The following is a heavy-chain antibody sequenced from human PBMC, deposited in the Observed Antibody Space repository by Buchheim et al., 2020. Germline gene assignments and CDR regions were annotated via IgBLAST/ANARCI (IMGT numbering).Heavy chain of an antibody. CDR2: INHSGST. J-gene: IGHJ6*03. D-gene: IGHD1-14*01. Sequence: QVQLQQWGAGLLKPSETLSLTCAVYGGSFSGYYWSWIRQPPGKGLEWIGEINHSGSTNYNPSLKCRVTISVDTSKNQFSLKLSSVTAADTAVYYCARERTPYYYYMDVWGKGTT. CDR3: ARERTPYYYYMDV. V-gene: IGHV4-34*01. CDR1: GGSFSGYY.